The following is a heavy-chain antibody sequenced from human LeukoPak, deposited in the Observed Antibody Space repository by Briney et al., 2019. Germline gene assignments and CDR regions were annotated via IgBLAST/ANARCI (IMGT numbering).Heavy chain of an antibody. CDR1: GFTFSSYG. V-gene: IGHV3-30*02. D-gene: IGHD6-13*01. Sequence: GESRRLSCAASGFTFSSYGMHWVRQAPGKGLEWVAFIRNQGSKKYYADSVKGRFTISRDNSKNTLYLQMYSLRAEDTAVYYCAKDPSSSWATRYYYYMDVWGKGTTVTVSS. CDR3: AKDPSSSWATRYYYYMDV. CDR2: IRNQGSKK. J-gene: IGHJ6*03.